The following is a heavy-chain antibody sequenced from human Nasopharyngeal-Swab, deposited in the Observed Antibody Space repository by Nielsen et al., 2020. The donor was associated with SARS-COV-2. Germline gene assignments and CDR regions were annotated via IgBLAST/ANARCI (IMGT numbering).Heavy chain of an antibody. CDR3: ARHVVRGYDPNYYYYYMDV. CDR2: IYPGDSDT. V-gene: IGHV5-51*01. D-gene: IGHD5-12*01. CDR1: GYSFTSYW. J-gene: IGHJ6*03. Sequence: GESLKISCKGSGYSFTSYWIGWVRQMPGKGLEWMGIIYPGDSDTRYSPYFQGQVTISADKSISTAYLQWSSLKASDTAMYYCARHVVRGYDPNYYYYYMDVWGKGTTVTVSS.